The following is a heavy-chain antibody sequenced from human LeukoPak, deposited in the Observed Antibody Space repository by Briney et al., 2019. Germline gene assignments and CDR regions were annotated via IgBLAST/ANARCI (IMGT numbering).Heavy chain of an antibody. V-gene: IGHV1-46*01. CDR2: INPSGGST. CDR3: ARDRHDYGEVDP. J-gene: IGHJ5*02. D-gene: IGHD4-17*01. CDR1: GYTFPSYF. Sequence: GASVKVSCKASGYTFPSYFMHWVRQAPGQGLEWMGVINPSGGSTNYAQKFQGRVTMTRDTSTNTVYMELSSLRSEDTAVYYCARDRHDYGEVDPWGQGTLVTVSS.